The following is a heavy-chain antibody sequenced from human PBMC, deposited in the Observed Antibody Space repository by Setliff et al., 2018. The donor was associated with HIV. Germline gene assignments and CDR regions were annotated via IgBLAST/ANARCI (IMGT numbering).Heavy chain of an antibody. CDR2: IYYSGST. J-gene: IGHJ6*03. CDR1: GGSFSGYY. V-gene: IGHV4-34*01. CDR3: ARDDYMDV. Sequence: SETLSLTCAVYGGSFSGYYWSWIRQPPGKGLEWIGSIYYSGSTYYNPSLKSRVSISVDTSKNQFSLKLISVTAADTAVYYCARDDYMDVWGKGTTVTVSS.